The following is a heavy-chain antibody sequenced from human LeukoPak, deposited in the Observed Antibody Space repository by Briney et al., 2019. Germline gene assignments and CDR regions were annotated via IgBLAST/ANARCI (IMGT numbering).Heavy chain of an antibody. CDR1: GYSVGSAYY. V-gene: IGHV4-38-2*02. J-gene: IGHJ5*02. D-gene: IGHD3-16*01. Sequence: SETLSLTCAVSGYSVGSAYYWVWIRQPPGKGLEWIGTISHNGNAYYNPSLKSRLAMSVETSKNQFSLHLNSVTAADTAVYFCARDPNWDSWFDPWAREPWSPSPQ. CDR3: ARDPNWDSWFDP. CDR2: ISHNGNA.